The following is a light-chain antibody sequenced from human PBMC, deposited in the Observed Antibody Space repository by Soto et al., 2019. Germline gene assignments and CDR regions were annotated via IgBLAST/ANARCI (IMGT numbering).Light chain of an antibody. CDR3: QQSYSTPLT. J-gene: IGKJ4*01. Sequence: DIQMTQSPSSLSASVGDRVTITCRASQSVSNYLNWDQQKPGKAPKLLMYAASTLQSGVPSSFIGSGSGTDFTPPISGLQPEDLANYYCQQSYSTPLTFGRGSKVDIK. V-gene: IGKV1-39*01. CDR1: QSVSNY. CDR2: AAS.